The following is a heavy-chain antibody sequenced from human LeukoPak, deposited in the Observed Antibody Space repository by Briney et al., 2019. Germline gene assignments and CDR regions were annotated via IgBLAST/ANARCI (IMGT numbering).Heavy chain of an antibody. CDR2: IYYSGST. J-gene: IGHJ4*02. Sequence: SETLSLTCTVSGGSISSYYWSWIRQPPGKGVEWIGYIYYSGSTNYNPSLKSRVTISVDTSKNKFSLKLNSVTAADTAVYYCASARYGDYVFDYWGQGTLVTVSS. D-gene: IGHD4-17*01. CDR3: ASARYGDYVFDY. CDR1: GGSISSYY. V-gene: IGHV4-59*12.